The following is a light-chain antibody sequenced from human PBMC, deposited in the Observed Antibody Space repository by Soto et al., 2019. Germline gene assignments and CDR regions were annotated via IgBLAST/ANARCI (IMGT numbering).Light chain of an antibody. V-gene: IGLV1-40*01. J-gene: IGLJ1*01. CDR2: GNS. CDR1: SSNIGAGYD. Sequence: QSVLTQPPSVSGAPGQRVTISCTGSSSNIGAGYDVHWYQQLPGTAPKLLIYGNSNRPSGVPDRFSGSKSGPSASLAITGLQAEDDSDYYCQSYHSILSGRYLFGTGPKVTVL. CDR3: QSYHSILSGRYL.